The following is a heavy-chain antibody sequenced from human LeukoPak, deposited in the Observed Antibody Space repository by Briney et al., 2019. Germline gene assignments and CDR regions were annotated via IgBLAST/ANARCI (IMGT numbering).Heavy chain of an antibody. Sequence: GGSLRLSCAASGFTFSSYGMRWVRQAPCKGLEWVAFIRYDGSNKYYADSVKGRFTISRDNSKNTLYLQMNSLRAEDTAVYYCAKDLIAAAATRLDYWGQGTLVTVSS. CDR2: IRYDGSNK. J-gene: IGHJ4*02. CDR3: AKDLIAAAATRLDY. D-gene: IGHD6-13*01. CDR1: GFTFSSYG. V-gene: IGHV3-30*02.